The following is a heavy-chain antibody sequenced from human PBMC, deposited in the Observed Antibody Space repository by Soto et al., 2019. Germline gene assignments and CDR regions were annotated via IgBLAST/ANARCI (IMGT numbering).Heavy chain of an antibody. J-gene: IGHJ5*02. V-gene: IGHV3-33*01. CDR1: GFTFSSYG. D-gene: IGHD6-13*01. CDR3: ARASKIAAADSFDP. CDR2: IWYDGSNK. Sequence: QVQLVESGGGVVQPGRSLRLSCAASGFTFSSYGMHWVRQAPGKGLEWVAVIWYDGSNKYYADSVKGRFTFSRDNSKNTLYLQMNSLRAGDTAVYYCARASKIAAADSFDPWGQGTLVTVSS.